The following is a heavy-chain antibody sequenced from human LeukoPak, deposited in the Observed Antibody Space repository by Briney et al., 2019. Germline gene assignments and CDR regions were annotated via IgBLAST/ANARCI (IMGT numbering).Heavy chain of an antibody. J-gene: IGHJ3*02. D-gene: IGHD6-13*01. CDR2: ISYDGSNK. CDR1: GFTFSSYA. CDR3: ATYPGIGEYAFDI. Sequence: GGSLRLSCAASGFTFSSYAMHWVRQAPGKGLEWVAVISYDGSNKYYADSVKGRFTISRDNSKNTLYLQMNSLSTEDTAVYYCATYPGIGEYAFDIWGQGTMVTVSS. V-gene: IGHV3-30*03.